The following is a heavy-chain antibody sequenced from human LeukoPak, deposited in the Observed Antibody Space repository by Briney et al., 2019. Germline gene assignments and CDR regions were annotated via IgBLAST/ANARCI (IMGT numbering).Heavy chain of an antibody. V-gene: IGHV3-9*01. CDR2: ISWNSGSI. CDR3: AKDTTWDYYDSSGYSDY. Sequence: GGSLRLSCAASGFTFDDYAMHWVRQAPGKGLEWVSGISWNSGSIGYADSVKGRFTISRDNAKNSLYLQMNSLRAEDTALYYCAKDTTWDYYDSSGYSDYWGQGTLVTVSS. CDR1: GFTFDDYA. J-gene: IGHJ4*02. D-gene: IGHD3-22*01.